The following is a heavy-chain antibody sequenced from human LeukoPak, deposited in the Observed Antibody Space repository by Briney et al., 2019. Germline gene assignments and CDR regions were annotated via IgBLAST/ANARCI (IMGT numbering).Heavy chain of an antibody. J-gene: IGHJ4*02. CDR2: ISSSGSLI. CDR3: AKEYGGNSDFDY. Sequence: GGSLRLSCAASGFTFISYEMNWVRQAPGKGLEWVSYISSSGSLIYYADSVKGRFTISRDNSKNSLYLQMNSLRTEDTALYYCAKEYGGNSDFDYWGQGTLVTVSS. CDR1: GFTFISYE. V-gene: IGHV3-48*03. D-gene: IGHD4-23*01.